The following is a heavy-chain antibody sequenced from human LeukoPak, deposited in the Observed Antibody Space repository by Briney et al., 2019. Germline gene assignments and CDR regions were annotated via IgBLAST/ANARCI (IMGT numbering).Heavy chain of an antibody. Sequence: GGSLRLSCAASGFKVSDYYMTWIRQAPGKGLEWVSYISNSSDSIYYADSVEGRFTISRDNAKNSLYLQMNSLRAEDTAVYYCARDRGGYYYGSGSYYGNYYYYYMDVWGKGTTVTISS. D-gene: IGHD3-10*01. J-gene: IGHJ6*03. CDR1: GFKVSDYY. V-gene: IGHV3-11*04. CDR2: ISNSSDSI. CDR3: ARDRGGYYYGSGSYYGNYYYYYMDV.